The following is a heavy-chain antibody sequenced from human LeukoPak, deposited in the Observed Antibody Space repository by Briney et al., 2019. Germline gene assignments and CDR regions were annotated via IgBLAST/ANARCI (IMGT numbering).Heavy chain of an antibody. CDR1: GDSVSSNSVT. CDR2: TYYRSTWYN. CDR3: ARRLTQYDCFDP. J-gene: IGHJ5*02. D-gene: IGHD2-2*01. V-gene: IGHV6-1*01. Sequence: SQTLSLTCAISGDSVSSNSVTWNWIRQSPSRGLEWLVRTYYRSTWYNDSAVSVRGRITVNPDTSKNQFSLHLNSVTPEDTAVYYCARRLTQYDCFDPWGQGILVTVSS.